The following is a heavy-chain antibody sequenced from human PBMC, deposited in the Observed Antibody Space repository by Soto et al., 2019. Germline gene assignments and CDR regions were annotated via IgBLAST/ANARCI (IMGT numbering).Heavy chain of an antibody. CDR2: LSGRGGGT. CDR3: AKGKISTSTYTSFNS. D-gene: IGHD2-2*01. Sequence: GGSLRLSCAASGFTFSSYAMSWVRKAQRKGLERVSPLSGRGGGTYYAGSVRGRCTISRDNFKSSLYLQMSSLRAEDTAVYYCAKGKISTSTYTSFNSCGQGTLVTVSS. J-gene: IGHJ5*01. V-gene: IGHV3-23*01. CDR1: GFTFSSYA.